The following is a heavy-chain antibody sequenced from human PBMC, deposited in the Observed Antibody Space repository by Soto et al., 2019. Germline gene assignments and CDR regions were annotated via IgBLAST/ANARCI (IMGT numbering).Heavy chain of an antibody. CDR2: IYSGGTT. CDR3: ARRWG. D-gene: IGHD1-26*01. V-gene: IGHV3-66*01. J-gene: IGHJ3*01. Sequence: EVQLVESGGGLVQPGGSLRLSCAASGFIVSSNYMSWVRQAPGKGPEWVALIYSGGTTHYAESVKGRFPISRDNSKNTLYLQMNSLRAEDTAVYYCARRWGWGHGTMVTVSS. CDR1: GFIVSSNY.